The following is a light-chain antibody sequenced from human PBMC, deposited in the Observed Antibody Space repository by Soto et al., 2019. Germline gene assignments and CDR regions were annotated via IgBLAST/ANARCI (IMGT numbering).Light chain of an antibody. CDR3: CSYAGSYTSYV. J-gene: IGLJ1*01. Sequence: QSALTQPRSVSGSPGQSVTISCTGTSSDVDGYNCVSWYQQHPGKAPKLMIYDVSERPSGVPDRFSGSKSGNTASLTISGLQAEDEADYYCCSYAGSYTSYVFGTGTKVTVL. V-gene: IGLV2-11*01. CDR1: SSDVDGYNC. CDR2: DVS.